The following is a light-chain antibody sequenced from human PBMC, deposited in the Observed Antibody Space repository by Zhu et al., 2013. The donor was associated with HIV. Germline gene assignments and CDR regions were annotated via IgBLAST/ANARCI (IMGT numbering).Light chain of an antibody. CDR2: EVS. CDR3: TSYTSSTTLI. Sequence: QSALTQPASVSGSPGQSITISCTGTSSDVGSHSLVSWYQQQPGKAPQLLLYEVSRRPSGVPDRFSGSKSGNTASLTISGLQAEDEAHYYCTSYTSSTTLIFGGGTKVTVL. J-gene: IGLJ2*01. CDR1: SSDVGSHSL. V-gene: IGLV2-14*02.